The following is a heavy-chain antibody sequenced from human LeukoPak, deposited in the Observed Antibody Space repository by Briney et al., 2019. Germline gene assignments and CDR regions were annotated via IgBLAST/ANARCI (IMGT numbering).Heavy chain of an antibody. V-gene: IGHV3-64D*06. J-gene: IGHJ4*02. CDR2: ISSNGGST. Sequence: GGSLRLSCSASGFTFSSYAMHWVRQAPGKGLEYVSVISSNGGSTYYADSVKGRFTISRDNSKNTLYLQMSSLRAEDTAVYYCARDLYSGYDFGLLGYWGQGTLVTVSS. CDR1: GFTFSSYA. D-gene: IGHD5-12*01. CDR3: ARDLYSGYDFGLLGY.